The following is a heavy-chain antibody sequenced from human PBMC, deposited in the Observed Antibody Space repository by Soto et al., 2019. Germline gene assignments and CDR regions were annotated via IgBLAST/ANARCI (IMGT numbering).Heavy chain of an antibody. V-gene: IGHV4-31*03. D-gene: IGHD6-19*01. Sequence: SETLSLTCTVSGGSISSGGYYWSWIRQHPGKGLEWIGYIYYSGRTYYNPSLKSRVTISVDTSKNQFSLKLSSVTAADTAVYYCARTGCGWPYYFDYWGQGTLVTVSS. J-gene: IGHJ4*02. CDR2: IYYSGRT. CDR3: ARTGCGWPYYFDY. CDR1: GGSISSGGYY.